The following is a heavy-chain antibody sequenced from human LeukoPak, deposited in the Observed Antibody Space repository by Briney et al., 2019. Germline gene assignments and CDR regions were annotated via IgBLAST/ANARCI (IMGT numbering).Heavy chain of an antibody. CDR1: GFTFSSYA. J-gene: IGHJ4*02. D-gene: IGHD3-3*01. CDR2: ITSGGST. Sequence: PGGSLRLSCADSGFTFSSYAMSWVRQAPGKGLEWASTITSGGSTYYADSVKGRFTISRDNSKNMLYLQMSSLRAEDTAVYYCAKGNDFWSGYSDYWGQGTLVTVSS. CDR3: AKGNDFWSGYSDY. V-gene: IGHV3-23*01.